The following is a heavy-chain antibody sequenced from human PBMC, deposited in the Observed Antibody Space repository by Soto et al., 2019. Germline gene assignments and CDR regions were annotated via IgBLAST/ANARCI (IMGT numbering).Heavy chain of an antibody. Sequence: GESLKISCKGSGYSFTSYWIGWVRQMPGKGLEWMGIIYPGDSDTRYSPSFQGQVTISADKSISTAYLQWSSLKASDTAMYYCARSKRGVVVITQNAFDIWGQGTMVTVSS. CDR3: ARSKRGVVVITQNAFDI. V-gene: IGHV5-51*01. J-gene: IGHJ3*02. D-gene: IGHD3-22*01. CDR1: GYSFTSYW. CDR2: IYPGDSDT.